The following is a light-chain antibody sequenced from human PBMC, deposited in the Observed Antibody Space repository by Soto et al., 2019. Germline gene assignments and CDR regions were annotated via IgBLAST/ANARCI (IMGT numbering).Light chain of an antibody. V-gene: IGKV1-5*01. CDR3: QQYHTSSIT. CDR2: DAS. CDR1: QTISSW. J-gene: IGKJ5*01. Sequence: DIQMTQSPSTLSASVGYRFNITCRASQTISSWLAWYQQKPGKAPTLLIYDASTLERGVPSRFRGTGSGTELTLSIDSLKHDDFATYYCQQYHTSSITFGQGTRLEIK.